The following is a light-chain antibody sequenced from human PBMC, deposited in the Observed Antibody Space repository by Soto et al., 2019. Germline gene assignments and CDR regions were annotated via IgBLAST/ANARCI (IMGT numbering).Light chain of an antibody. CDR2: AAS. V-gene: IGKV1-8*01. J-gene: IGKJ1*01. CDR3: QQYYSYPAWT. Sequence: AIRMTQSPSSFSASTGDRVTITCRASQGISSYIAWYQQKPGKAPKLLIYAASTLQSGVPSRFSGSGSGTDFTLTISCLQSEDFATYYCQQYYSYPAWTFGQGTKVEIK. CDR1: QGISSY.